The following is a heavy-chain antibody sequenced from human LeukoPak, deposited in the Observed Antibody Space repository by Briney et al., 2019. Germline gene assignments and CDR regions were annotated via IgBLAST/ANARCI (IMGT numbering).Heavy chain of an antibody. Sequence: SVKVSCKGSGDTFSTYVINWVQQAPGQGLEWMGGIIPILGTPNYAQKFQGRVTITADESTSTAYMELSSLRSEDAAVYYCAREVSDYGGNSVAFDIWGQGTRVTVSS. CDR2: IIPILGTP. CDR1: GDTFSTYV. CDR3: AREVSDYGGNSVAFDI. V-gene: IGHV1-69*13. D-gene: IGHD4-23*01. J-gene: IGHJ3*02.